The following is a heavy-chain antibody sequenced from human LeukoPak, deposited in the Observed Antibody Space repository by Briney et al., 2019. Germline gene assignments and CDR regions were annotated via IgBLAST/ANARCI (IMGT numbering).Heavy chain of an antibody. Sequence: SETLSLTCTVSSGSISSSSDYWDWIRQPPGKGLEWIGSIYNSGSTYYNPSLKSRVTISVDTSKNQFSLKLTSVTAADTAVHYCARRLSYGYGVWFDPWGQGTLVTVSS. CDR3: ARRLSYGYGVWFDP. CDR1: SGSISSSSDY. D-gene: IGHD5-18*01. V-gene: IGHV4-39*01. CDR2: IYNSGST. J-gene: IGHJ5*02.